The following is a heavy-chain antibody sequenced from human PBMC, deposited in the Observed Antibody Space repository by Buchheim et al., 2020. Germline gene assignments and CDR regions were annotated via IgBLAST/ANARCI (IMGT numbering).Heavy chain of an antibody. CDR3: ARSTAETRWFFDV. V-gene: IGHV1-69*06. D-gene: IGHD6-6*01. CDR1: EGTLNSYG. CDR2: IIPMFGTV. Sequence: QVQLVQSGAEVKKPGSSVKVSCKASEGTLNSYGVSWVRQAPGQGLEWMAGIIPMFGTVYYAQKFQGRVTITADTSTGTVYVEVTSLRVEDTAVYYCARSTAETRWFFDVWGRGT. J-gene: IGHJ2*01.